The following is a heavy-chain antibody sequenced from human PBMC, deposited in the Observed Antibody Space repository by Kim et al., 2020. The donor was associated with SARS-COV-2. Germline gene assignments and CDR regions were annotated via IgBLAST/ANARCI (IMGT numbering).Heavy chain of an antibody. CDR1: GGSISNYY. D-gene: IGHD5-12*01. CDR2: ISYSGST. V-gene: IGHV4-59*01. Sequence: SETLSLTCTVSGGSISNYYWNWIRQPPGKGLEWIGYISYSGSTNYNPSLKSRVTISVDTSKNKFSLKLSSVTAADTAVYYCARYSGYPGSYFDCWGQGTLVTVSS. J-gene: IGHJ4*02. CDR3: ARYSGYPGSYFDC.